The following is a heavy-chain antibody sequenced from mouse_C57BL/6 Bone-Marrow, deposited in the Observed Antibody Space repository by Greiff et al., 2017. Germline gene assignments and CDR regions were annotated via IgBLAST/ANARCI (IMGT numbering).Heavy chain of an antibody. Sequence: EVQGVESGGDLVKPGGSLKLSCAASGFTFSSYGMSWVRQTPDKRLEWVATISSGGSYTYYPDCVKGRFTISRDNAKNTLYLQMSSLKSEDTAMYYCATLYYYGSSPFSFDYWGQGTTLTVSS. CDR1: GFTFSSYG. D-gene: IGHD1-1*01. CDR3: ATLYYYGSSPFSFDY. V-gene: IGHV5-6*01. CDR2: ISSGGSYT. J-gene: IGHJ2*01.